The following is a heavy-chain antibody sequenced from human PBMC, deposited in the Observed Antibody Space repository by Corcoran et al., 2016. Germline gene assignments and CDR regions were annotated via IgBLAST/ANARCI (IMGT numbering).Heavy chain of an antibody. CDR2: IDWDDDK. J-gene: IGHJ6*02. D-gene: IGHD5-12*01. V-gene: IGHV2-70*04. CDR3: ARIGYGGMDV. CDR1: GFSLSTSGMR. Sequence: QVTLKESGPALVKPTQTLTLTCTFSGFSLSTSGMRVSWIHQPPGKALEWLARIDWDDDKFYSTSLKTRLTISKDTSKNQVVLTMTNMDPVDTATYYCARIGYGGMDVWGQGTTVTVSS.